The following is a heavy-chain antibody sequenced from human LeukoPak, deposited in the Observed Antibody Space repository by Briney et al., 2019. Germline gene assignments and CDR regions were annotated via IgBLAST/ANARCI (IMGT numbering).Heavy chain of an antibody. Sequence: GGSLRLSCAASGFTSSTYAIHWVRQAPGKGLEWVAVISNDGRNEYYEDSVKGRFTISRDNSKNTLYLQMNSLRAEDTAVYYCAKGVLSSSPAHFDYWGQGTLVTVSS. V-gene: IGHV3-30*04. CDR3: AKGVLSSSPAHFDY. CDR1: GFTSSTYA. CDR2: ISNDGRNE. D-gene: IGHD6-13*01. J-gene: IGHJ4*02.